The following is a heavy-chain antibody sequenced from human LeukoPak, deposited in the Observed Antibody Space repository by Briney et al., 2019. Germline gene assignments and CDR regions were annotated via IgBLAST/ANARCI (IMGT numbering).Heavy chain of an antibody. CDR3: AKDDYYDTSGYRD. D-gene: IGHD3-22*01. CDR1: GFTFSSYA. Sequence: GGSLRLSCAASGFTFSSYAMSWVRQAPGKGLEWVSGISGSGGSTYYADSVKGRFTISRDNSKNTLYLQMNSLRAEDTAVYYCAKDDYYDTSGYRDWGQGTLVTVSS. CDR2: ISGSGGST. J-gene: IGHJ4*02. V-gene: IGHV3-23*01.